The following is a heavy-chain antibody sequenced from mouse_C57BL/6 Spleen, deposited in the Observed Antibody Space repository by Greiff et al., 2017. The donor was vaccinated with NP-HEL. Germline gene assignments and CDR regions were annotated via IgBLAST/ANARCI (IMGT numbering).Heavy chain of an antibody. CDR3: ASSYDYDEGHYFDY. V-gene: IGHV1-52*01. Sequence: QVQLQQPGAELVRPGSSVKLSCKASGYTFTSYWMHWVKQRPIQGLEWIGNIDPSDSETHYNQKFKDKATLTVDKSSSKAYMQLSSLTSEDSGVYYCASSYDYDEGHYFDYWGQGTTLTVSS. J-gene: IGHJ2*01. D-gene: IGHD2-4*01. CDR2: IDPSDSET. CDR1: GYTFTSYW.